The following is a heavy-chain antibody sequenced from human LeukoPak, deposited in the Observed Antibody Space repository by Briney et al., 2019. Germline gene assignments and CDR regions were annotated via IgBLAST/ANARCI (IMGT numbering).Heavy chain of an antibody. CDR1: GFIFSNYA. V-gene: IGHV3-30*04. CDR2: ISYDGSNK. CDR3: ARRTTLGFDY. Sequence: GGSLRLSCAASGFIFSNYAIHWVRQAPGKGLEWVAVISYDGSNKYYADSVKGRFTISRDISKNTLYLQMNSLRAEDTAVYYCARRTTLGFDYWGQGTLVTVSS. J-gene: IGHJ4*02. D-gene: IGHD4-17*01.